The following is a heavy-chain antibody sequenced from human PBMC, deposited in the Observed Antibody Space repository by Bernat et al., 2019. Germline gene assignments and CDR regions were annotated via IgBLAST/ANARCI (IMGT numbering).Heavy chain of an antibody. Sequence: QVQLVESGGGVVQPGRSLRLSCAASGFTFSSYGMHWVRQAPGKGLAWVAVISYDGSNKYYADSVKGRFTISRDNSKNTLYLQMYSLRAEDTAVYYCAKEQDYYDSSGYYIYYYYGMDVWGQGTTVTVSS. D-gene: IGHD3-22*01. J-gene: IGHJ6*02. CDR2: ISYDGSNK. V-gene: IGHV3-30*18. CDR3: AKEQDYYDSSGYYIYYYYGMDV. CDR1: GFTFSSYG.